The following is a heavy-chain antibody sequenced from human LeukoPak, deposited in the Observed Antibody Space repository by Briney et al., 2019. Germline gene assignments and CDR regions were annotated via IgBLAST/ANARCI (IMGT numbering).Heavy chain of an antibody. CDR3: ARDSGYERAPDY. J-gene: IGHJ4*02. V-gene: IGHV3-23*01. CDR1: GFTFSSYA. D-gene: IGHD5-12*01. CDR2: ISGSGGST. Sequence: PGGSLRLSCAASGFTFSSYAMSWVRQAPGKGLEWVSAISGSGGSTYYADSVKGRFTISRDNSKNTLYLQMNSLRAEDTAVYYCARDSGYERAPDYWGQGTLVTVSS.